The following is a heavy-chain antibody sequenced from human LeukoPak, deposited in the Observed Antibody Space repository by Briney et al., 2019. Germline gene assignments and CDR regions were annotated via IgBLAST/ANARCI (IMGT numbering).Heavy chain of an antibody. D-gene: IGHD1-1*01. CDR2: IIPILGIA. CDR3: ARDQGSLGGTTFDY. Sequence: SVKVSCKASGGTFSSYAISWVRQAPGQGLEWMGGIIPILGIANYAQKFQGRVTITADKSTSTAYMELSSLRSEDTAVYYCARDQGSLGGTTFDYWGQGTLVTVSS. J-gene: IGHJ4*02. V-gene: IGHV1-69*04. CDR1: GGTFSSYA.